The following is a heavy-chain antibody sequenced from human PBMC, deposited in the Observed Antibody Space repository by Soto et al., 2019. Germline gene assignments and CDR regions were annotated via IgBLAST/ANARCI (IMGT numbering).Heavy chain of an antibody. Sequence: EAQLVESGGGLVQPGGSLRLSCAASGFAFGSYAMNWVRQAPGKGLEWVSAVTSGGTTYYADSMGGRFTISRDNSKNTLDLQMNSLRAEDTAVYYCATEVRYLEWFTRPDYWGQGTLVTVSS. V-gene: IGHV3-23*04. CDR1: GFAFGSYA. CDR3: ATEVRYLEWFTRPDY. D-gene: IGHD3-3*01. J-gene: IGHJ4*02. CDR2: VTSGGTT.